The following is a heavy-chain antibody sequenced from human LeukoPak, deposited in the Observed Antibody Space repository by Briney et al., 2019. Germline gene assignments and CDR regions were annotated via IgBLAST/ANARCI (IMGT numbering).Heavy chain of an antibody. CDR2: ISSNGGST. CDR3: ARGPSYYDILTGNWFDP. CDR1: GFTFSSYA. Sequence: GGSLRLSCAASGFTFSSYAMHWVRRAPGKGLEYVSAISSNGGSTYYANSVKGRFTISRDNSKNTLYLQMGSLRAEDMAVYYCARGPSYYDILTGNWFDPWGQGTLVTVSS. D-gene: IGHD3-9*01. J-gene: IGHJ5*02. V-gene: IGHV3-64*01.